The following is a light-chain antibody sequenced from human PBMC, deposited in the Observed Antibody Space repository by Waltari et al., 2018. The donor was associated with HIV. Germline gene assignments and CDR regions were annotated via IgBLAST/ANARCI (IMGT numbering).Light chain of an antibody. CDR1: QSVSKS. CDR3: QQRTNWPPMYT. CDR2: DVS. Sequence: EIVMTQSPATLSVSPGARATLSCRTSQSVSKSLAWYQQKPGQAPRLLIYDVSNRATGIPARFSGSGSGTDFTLTISSLEPEDFAVYYCQQRTNWPPMYTFGQGTKLEIK. V-gene: IGKV3-11*01. J-gene: IGKJ2*01.